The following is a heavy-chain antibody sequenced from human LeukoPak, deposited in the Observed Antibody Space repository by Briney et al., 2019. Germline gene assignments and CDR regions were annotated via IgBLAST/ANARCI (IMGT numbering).Heavy chain of an antibody. J-gene: IGHJ4*02. CDR3: ATSSDYYGNFDY. CDR1: GYTFTDYY. D-gene: IGHD3-10*01. Sequence: ASVKVSCKVYGYTFTDYYMHWVQQAPGKGLEWMGLVDPEDGETIYAEKFQGRVTITADTSTDTAYMELSSLRSEDTAVYYCATSSDYYGNFDYWGQGTPVTVSS. V-gene: IGHV1-69-2*01. CDR2: VDPEDGET.